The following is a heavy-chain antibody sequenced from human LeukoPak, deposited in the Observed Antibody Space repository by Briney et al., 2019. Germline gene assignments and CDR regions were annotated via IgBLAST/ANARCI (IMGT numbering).Heavy chain of an antibody. Sequence: ASVKVSCKASGYTFTSYGISWVRQAPGQGLEGMGWIRAYNGNTNYAQKLQGRVTMTTDTSTSTDYMELRSLRSDDTAVYYCARDRIFITGTTEPWFYWGQGTLVTVSS. CDR1: GYTFTSYG. J-gene: IGHJ4*02. CDR3: ARDRIFITGTTEPWFY. D-gene: IGHD1-7*01. CDR2: IRAYNGNT. V-gene: IGHV1-18*01.